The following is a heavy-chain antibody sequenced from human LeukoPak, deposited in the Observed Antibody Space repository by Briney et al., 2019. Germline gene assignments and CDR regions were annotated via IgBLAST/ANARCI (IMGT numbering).Heavy chain of an antibody. CDR3: ARDTAVTGTPAEYFQH. Sequence: GGSLRLSCAASGFTFSSYWMIWVRQAPGKGLEWVANIKQDGSETYYVDSVAGRFTISRDNAKNSLYLQMSSLRAEDTAVYFCARDTAVTGTPAEYFQHWGQGTLVTVSS. V-gene: IGHV3-7*04. CDR2: IKQDGSET. CDR1: GFTFSSYW. J-gene: IGHJ1*01. D-gene: IGHD6-19*01.